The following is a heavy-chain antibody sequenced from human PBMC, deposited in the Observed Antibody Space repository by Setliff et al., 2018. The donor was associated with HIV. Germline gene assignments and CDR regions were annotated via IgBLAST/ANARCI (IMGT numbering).Heavy chain of an antibody. Sequence: SGPTLVNPTHTLTLTCTFSGFSLSTSGAAVGWIRQPPGKALEWLEILYWDDDKRYTPSLKNRLTITKGTSKNQVVLTMTSGDPVDTATYFCARRAGSSWFRFYFDYWGQGALVTVSS. CDR1: GFSLSTSGAA. V-gene: IGHV2-5*02. D-gene: IGHD6-13*01. CDR2: LYWDDDK. J-gene: IGHJ4*02. CDR3: ARRAGSSWFRFYFDY.